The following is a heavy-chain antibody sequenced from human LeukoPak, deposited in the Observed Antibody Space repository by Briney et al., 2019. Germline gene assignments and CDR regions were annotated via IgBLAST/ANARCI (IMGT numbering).Heavy chain of an antibody. CDR2: INHGGST. CDR3: ARAGYCSGGSCLDAFDI. V-gene: IGHV4-34*01. CDR1: GGSFSGYY. Sequence: SETLSLTCAVYGGSFSGYYWSWIRQPPGKGLEWIGEINHGGSTNYNPSLKSRVTISVDTSKNQFSLKLSSVTAADTAVYYCARAGYCSGGSCLDAFDIWGQGTMVTVSS. D-gene: IGHD2-15*01. J-gene: IGHJ3*02.